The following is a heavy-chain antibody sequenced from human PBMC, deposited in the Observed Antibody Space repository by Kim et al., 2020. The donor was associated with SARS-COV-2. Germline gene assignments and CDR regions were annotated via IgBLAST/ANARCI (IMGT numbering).Heavy chain of an antibody. J-gene: IGHJ5*02. CDR3: ARGLRCSGGSCYLGGWFDP. CDR2: MNPNSGNT. D-gene: IGHD2-15*01. V-gene: IGHV1-8*01. CDR1: GYTFTSYD. Sequence: ASVKVSCKASGYTFTSYDINWVRQATGQGLEWMGWMNPNSGNTGYAQKFQGRVTMTRNTSISTAYMELSSLRSEDTAVYYCARGLRCSGGSCYLGGWFDPWGQGTLVTVSS.